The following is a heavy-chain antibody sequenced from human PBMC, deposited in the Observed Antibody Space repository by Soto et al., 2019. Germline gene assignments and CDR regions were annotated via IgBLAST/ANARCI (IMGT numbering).Heavy chain of an antibody. D-gene: IGHD3-9*01. J-gene: IGHJ4*02. V-gene: IGHV4-31*03. Sequence: PSETLSLTCTVSGGSISSGGYYWSWIRQHPGKGLEWIGYIYYSGSTYYNPSLKSRVTISVDTSKNQFSLKLSSVTAADTAVYYCAGGDIRYFDYWGQGTLVTVSS. CDR1: GGSISSGGYY. CDR3: AGGDIRYFDY. CDR2: IYYSGST.